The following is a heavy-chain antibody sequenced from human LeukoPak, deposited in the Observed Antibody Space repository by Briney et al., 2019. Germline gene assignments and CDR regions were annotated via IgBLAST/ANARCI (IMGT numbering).Heavy chain of an antibody. D-gene: IGHD3-10*01. Sequence: GGSLRLSCVASGFAFNEDTMHCVRQAPGKGLEWVSLITWDGAATYYADSVKGRFTISRDNSKNSLYLQMNNLTTEDTALYYCGKDLAGSYLLDYWGQGTLVTVSS. CDR2: ITWDGAAT. V-gene: IGHV3-43*01. CDR3: GKDLAGSYLLDY. CDR1: GFAFNEDT. J-gene: IGHJ4*02.